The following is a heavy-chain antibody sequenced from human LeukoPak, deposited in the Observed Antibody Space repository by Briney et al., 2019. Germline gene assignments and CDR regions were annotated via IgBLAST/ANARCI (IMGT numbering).Heavy chain of an antibody. D-gene: IGHD3-10*01. CDR3: ARGAMVRGVFDY. Sequence: SVKVSYKASGGTFSSYAISWVRQAPGQGLEWIGRIIPILGIANYAQKFQGRVTITADKSTSTAYMELSSLRSEDTAVYYCARGAMVRGVFDYWGQGTLVTVSS. CDR2: IIPILGIA. V-gene: IGHV1-69*04. CDR1: GGTFSSYA. J-gene: IGHJ4*02.